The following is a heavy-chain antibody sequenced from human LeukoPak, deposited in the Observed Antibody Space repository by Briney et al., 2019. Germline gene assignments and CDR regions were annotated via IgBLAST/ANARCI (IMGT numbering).Heavy chain of an antibody. CDR3: ARVPGRRADAFDI. D-gene: IGHD1-26*01. J-gene: IGHJ3*02. CDR1: GFTFSSYS. Sequence: PGGSLRLSCAASGFTFSSYSMNWVRQAPGKGLEWVSSISSSSSYIYYADSVKDRFTISRDNAENSLYLQMNSLRAEDTAVYYCARVPGRRADAFDIWGQGTMVTVSS. CDR2: ISSSSSYI. V-gene: IGHV3-21*01.